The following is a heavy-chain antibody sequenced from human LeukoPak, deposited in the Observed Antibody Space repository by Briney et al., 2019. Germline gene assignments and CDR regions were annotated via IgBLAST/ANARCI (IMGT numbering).Heavy chain of an antibody. CDR1: GFTFSSYS. D-gene: IGHD3-16*02. Sequence: GGSLRLSCAASGFTFSSYSMNWVRQAPGKGLEWVSSISSSSSYIYYADSVKGRSTISRDNAKNSLYLQMNSLRAEDTAVYYCARFFPSLFSDYWGQGTLVTVSS. CDR2: ISSSSSYI. J-gene: IGHJ4*02. CDR3: ARFFPSLFSDY. V-gene: IGHV3-21*01.